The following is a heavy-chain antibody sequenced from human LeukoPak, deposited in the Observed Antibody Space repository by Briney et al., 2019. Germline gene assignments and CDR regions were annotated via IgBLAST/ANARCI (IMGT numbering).Heavy chain of an antibody. CDR3: ARKWFGELFPDY. V-gene: IGHV3-30*02. Sequence: GGSLRLSCAASGFTFSSYGMHWVRQAPGKGLEWVAFIRYDGSNKYYADSVKGRFTISRDNSKNTLYLQMNSLRAEDTAVYYCARKWFGELFPDYWGQGTLVTVSS. CDR2: IRYDGSNK. CDR1: GFTFSSYG. D-gene: IGHD3-10*01. J-gene: IGHJ4*02.